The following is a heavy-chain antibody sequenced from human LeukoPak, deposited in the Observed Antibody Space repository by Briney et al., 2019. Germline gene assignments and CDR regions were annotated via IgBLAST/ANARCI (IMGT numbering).Heavy chain of an antibody. J-gene: IGHJ6*02. CDR3: ARVPEGNYYYGMDV. V-gene: IGHV3-21*01. Sequence: GGSLRLSCAASGFTFSSYNMNWVRQAPGKGLEWVSSISSSSSYIYYADSVKGRFTISRDNAKNSLYLQMNSLRAEDTAVYYCARVPEGNYYYGMDVWGQGTTVTVSS. CDR2: ISSSSSYI. CDR1: GFTFSSYN. D-gene: IGHD1-14*01.